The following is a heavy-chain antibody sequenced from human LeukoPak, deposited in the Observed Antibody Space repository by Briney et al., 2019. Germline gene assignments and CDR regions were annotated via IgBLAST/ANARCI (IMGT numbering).Heavy chain of an antibody. D-gene: IGHD1-7*01. CDR3: ASSPPTGTTWYFDV. CDR1: GVTFSSYA. CDR2: ISSNGGST. Sequence: PGGSLRLSCAASGVTFSSYAMHWVRQAPGKGLEYVSGISSNGGSTYYANSVKGRFTISRDNSKNTLYLQMGSLRAEDMAVYYCASSPPTGTTWYFDVWGRGTLVTVSS. V-gene: IGHV3-64*01. J-gene: IGHJ2*01.